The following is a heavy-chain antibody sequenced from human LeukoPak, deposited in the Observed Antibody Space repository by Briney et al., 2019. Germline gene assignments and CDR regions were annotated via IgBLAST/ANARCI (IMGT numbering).Heavy chain of an antibody. CDR1: GFTFSSYA. D-gene: IGHD1-26*01. Sequence: GGSLRLSCAASGFTFSSYAMSWVRQAPGKGLEWVSAISGSGGGTYYADSVKGRFTISRDNSKNTLYLQMNSLRAEDTAVYYCAKDQDPYSGSYDYFDYWGQGTLFTVSS. J-gene: IGHJ4*02. V-gene: IGHV3-23*01. CDR3: AKDQDPYSGSYDYFDY. CDR2: ISGSGGGT.